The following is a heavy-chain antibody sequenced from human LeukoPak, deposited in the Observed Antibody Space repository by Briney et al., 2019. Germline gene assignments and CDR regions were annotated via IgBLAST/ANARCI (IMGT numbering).Heavy chain of an antibody. J-gene: IGHJ4*02. CDR3: AKTFCSSPSCYSPDY. V-gene: IGHV3-23*01. Sequence: GGSLRLSCAASGFTFSTYAMSWVRQAPGKGLKWVSFISVSGDTTYYADSVKGRFTISRDNSKNTLYLQMNSLRAEDTAVYYCAKTFCSSPSCYSPDYWGQGTLVTVSS. CDR1: GFTFSTYA. D-gene: IGHD2-2*01. CDR2: ISVSGDTT.